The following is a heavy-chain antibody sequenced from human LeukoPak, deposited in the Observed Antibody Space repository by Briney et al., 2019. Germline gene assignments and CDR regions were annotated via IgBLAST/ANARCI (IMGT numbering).Heavy chain of an antibody. Sequence: GASVRVSCKASGYTFTGYYMHWVRQAPGQGLEWMGWINPNSGDTNYAQKFQGRVTMARDTSINTAYMELSRLTSDDTAVYHCARDGRGGLSADYRGQGTLVTVSS. J-gene: IGHJ4*02. CDR3: ARDGRGGLSADY. D-gene: IGHD3-10*01. V-gene: IGHV1-2*02. CDR1: GYTFTGYY. CDR2: INPNSGDT.